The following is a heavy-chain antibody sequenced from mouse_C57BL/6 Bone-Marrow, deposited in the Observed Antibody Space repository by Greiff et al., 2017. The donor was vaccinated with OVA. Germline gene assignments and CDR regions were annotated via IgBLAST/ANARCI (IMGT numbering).Heavy chain of an antibody. V-gene: IGHV14-2*01. J-gene: IGHJ4*01. D-gene: IGHD1-1*01. CDR3: ARSHYGSSPYYYAMDY. CDR1: GFNIKDYY. Sequence: VQLQQSGAELVKPGASVKLSCTASGFNIKDYYMHWVKQRTEQGLEWIGRIDPGDGDTKYAPKFQGKATLTADTSSNTAYLQLSSLTSEDTAVYYGARSHYGSSPYYYAMDYWGQGTSVTVSA. CDR2: IDPGDGDT.